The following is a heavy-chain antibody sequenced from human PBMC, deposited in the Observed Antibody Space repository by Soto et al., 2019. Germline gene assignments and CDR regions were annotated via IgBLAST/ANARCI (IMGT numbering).Heavy chain of an antibody. CDR3: ARDPPGSVGATADFDY. D-gene: IGHD1-26*01. Sequence: GGSLRLSCAASGFTVSSNYMSWVRQAPGKGLEWVSVIYSGGSTYYADSVKGRFTISRDNSKNTLYLQMNSLRAEDTAVYYCARDPPGSVGATADFDYWGQGTLVTVSS. J-gene: IGHJ4*02. V-gene: IGHV3-53*01. CDR2: IYSGGST. CDR1: GFTVSSNY.